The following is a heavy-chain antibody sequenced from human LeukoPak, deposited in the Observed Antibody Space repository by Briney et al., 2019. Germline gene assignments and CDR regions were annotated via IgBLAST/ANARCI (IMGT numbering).Heavy chain of an antibody. Sequence: GGSLRLSCAASGFTFSDYYMSWIRQAPGKGLEWVSYISSSGSTIYYADSVKGRFTISRDNAKNSLYPQMNSLRAEDTAVYYCARDYGEYYDFWSGYYLDYWGQGTLVTVSS. J-gene: IGHJ4*02. CDR2: ISSSGSTI. V-gene: IGHV3-11*04. CDR1: GFTFSDYY. D-gene: IGHD3-3*01. CDR3: ARDYGEYYDFWSGYYLDY.